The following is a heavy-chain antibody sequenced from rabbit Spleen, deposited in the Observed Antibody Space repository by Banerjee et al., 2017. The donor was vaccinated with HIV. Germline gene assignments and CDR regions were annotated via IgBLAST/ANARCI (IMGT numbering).Heavy chain of an antibody. J-gene: IGHJ4*01. Sequence: QSLEESGGGLVKPEGSLTLTCKASAFSFSDRDVMCWVRQAPGKGLEWIACIDAGSSGFTYFATWAKGRFTISKTSSTTVTLQMSSLTASDTATYFCARATFGTIYYFNLWGPGTLVTVS. CDR1: AFSFSDRDV. CDR3: ARATFGTIYYFNL. V-gene: IGHV1S40*01. D-gene: IGHD4-1*01. CDR2: IDAGSSGFT.